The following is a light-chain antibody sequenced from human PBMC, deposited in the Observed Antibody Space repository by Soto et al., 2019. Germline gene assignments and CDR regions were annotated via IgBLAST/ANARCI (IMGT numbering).Light chain of an antibody. Sequence: EILKTHSPGTLPVSPGERHTLSCRASQSVGNNLAWHQQKPGQAPRLLIYGASTRATGFPARFSGSGSGTDFTLTISSLQSEDFAVYYCQQYNNWPQTFGQGTKVDIK. V-gene: IGKV3-15*01. J-gene: IGKJ1*01. CDR3: QQYNNWPQT. CDR1: QSVGNN. CDR2: GAS.